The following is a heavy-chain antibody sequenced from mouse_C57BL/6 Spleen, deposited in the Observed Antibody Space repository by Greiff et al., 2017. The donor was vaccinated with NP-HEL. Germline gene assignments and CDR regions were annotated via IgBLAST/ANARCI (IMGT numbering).Heavy chain of an antibody. CDR3: TPSYYYGSSYDGH. J-gene: IGHJ2*01. V-gene: IGHV14-1*01. CDR2: IDPEDGDT. Sequence: EVQLQQSGAELVRPGASVKLSCTASGFNIKDYYMHWVKQRPEQGLEWIGRIDPEDGDTEYAPKFQGKATMTADTSSNTAYRQLSSLTSEDTAVYYCTPSYYYGSSYDGHWGQGTTLTVSS. D-gene: IGHD1-1*01. CDR1: GFNIKDYY.